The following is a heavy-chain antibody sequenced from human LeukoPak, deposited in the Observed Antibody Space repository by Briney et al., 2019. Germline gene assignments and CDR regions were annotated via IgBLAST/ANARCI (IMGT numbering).Heavy chain of an antibody. CDR1: VGTFISYA. V-gene: IGHV1-69*04. Sequence: SSVKVSYKASVGTFISYAISWVRQTTEQGLEWMGGIIPILGIANYAQKFQGRVTITADKSTSTAYMELSSLRSDDTAVYYCPRVDVEMATIPDFDYYYGMDVWGQGTTVTVSS. CDR2: IIPILGIA. CDR3: PRVDVEMATIPDFDYYYGMDV. J-gene: IGHJ6*02. D-gene: IGHD5-24*01.